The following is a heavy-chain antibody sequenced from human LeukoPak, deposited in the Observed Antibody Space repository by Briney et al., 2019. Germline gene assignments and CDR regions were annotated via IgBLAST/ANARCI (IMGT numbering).Heavy chain of an antibody. CDR1: GFTFSSYA. J-gene: IGHJ4*02. D-gene: IGHD5-18*01. CDR2: ISGSGGST. CDR3: ARVGRGYSYKVYYFDF. V-gene: IGHV3-23*01. Sequence: GGSLRLSCAASGFTFSSYAMSWVRQAPGKGLEWVSAISGSGGSTYYADSVKGRFTTSRDNSKNTVSLQMNSLRPEDTAVYYCARVGRGYSYKVYYFDFWGQGTLVTVSS.